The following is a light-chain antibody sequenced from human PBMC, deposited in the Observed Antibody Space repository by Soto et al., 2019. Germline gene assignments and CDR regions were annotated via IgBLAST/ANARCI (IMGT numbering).Light chain of an antibody. J-gene: IGKJ2*01. V-gene: IGKV1-5*01. Sequence: DIPMTQVPSTLSASVGDRVTITCRASQTTNTWLAWYQQKPGTAPKLLIYDASSLEGGVPSRFSASGSGTEFTLTSGSRQPVELATYYCQQYRSYPYTFGEGTKV. CDR2: DAS. CDR1: QTTNTW. CDR3: QQYRSYPYT.